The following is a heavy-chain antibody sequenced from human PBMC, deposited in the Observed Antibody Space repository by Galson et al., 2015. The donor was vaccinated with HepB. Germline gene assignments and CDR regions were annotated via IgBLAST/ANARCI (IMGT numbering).Heavy chain of an antibody. D-gene: IGHD5-24*01. V-gene: IGHV3-21*01. CDR1: VFSFSSYS. CDR2: ISSSSSYI. CDR3: ARVAEMATVAYFDY. Sequence: SLRLSCAASVFSFSSYSMSWVRQAPGKGLEWVSSISSSSSYIYYTDSVKGRFTISRDNAKNSLYLQMNSLRAEDTAVYYCARVAEMATVAYFDYWGQGTLVTVSS. J-gene: IGHJ4*02.